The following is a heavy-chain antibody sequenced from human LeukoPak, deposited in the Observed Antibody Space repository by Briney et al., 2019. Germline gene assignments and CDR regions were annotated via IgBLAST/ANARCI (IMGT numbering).Heavy chain of an antibody. D-gene: IGHD6-13*01. CDR3: AKAVAGIASPIDC. J-gene: IGHJ4*02. CDR2: ISWNSDTI. V-gene: IGHV3-9*01. Sequence: GGSLRLSCAASGFTFDVYAMHWVRQAPGKGLEWVSGISWNSDTIAYADSVKGRFTISRDNAKNSLSLQMNSLGAEDTALYYCAKAVAGIASPIDCWGQGTLVTVSS. CDR1: GFTFDVYA.